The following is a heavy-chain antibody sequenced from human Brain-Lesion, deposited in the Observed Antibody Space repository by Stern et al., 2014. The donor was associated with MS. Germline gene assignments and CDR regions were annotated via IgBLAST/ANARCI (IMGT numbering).Heavy chain of an antibody. CDR2: IYYRGST. Sequence: QVQLQESGPGLVKPSETLSLTCTVSGGSISSSSYYWGWIRQPPGKGLEWIGSIYYRGSTYYNPSLKSRVPLSMDTSKNQFSLRRSSVTAADTAVYFCAKLWLGELPESPFDYWGQGTLVTVSS. CDR1: GGSISSSSYY. J-gene: IGHJ4*02. D-gene: IGHD3-10*01. V-gene: IGHV4-39*01. CDR3: AKLWLGELPESPFDY.